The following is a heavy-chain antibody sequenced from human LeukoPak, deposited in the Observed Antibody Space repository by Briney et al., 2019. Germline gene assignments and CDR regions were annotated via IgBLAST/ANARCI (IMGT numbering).Heavy chain of an antibody. V-gene: IGHV1-2*02. CDR1: GYTFTGYY. J-gene: IGHJ4*02. CDR2: INPNSGGT. CDR3: ARMGTEDY. D-gene: IGHD7-27*01. Sequence: GASVKVSCKASGYTFTGYYIHWVRQAPGQGLEWLGWINPNSGGTNYAQKFQGRVTMTRDTSISTVSMELSRLRSDDTAVYYCARMGTEDYWGQGTLVTVSS.